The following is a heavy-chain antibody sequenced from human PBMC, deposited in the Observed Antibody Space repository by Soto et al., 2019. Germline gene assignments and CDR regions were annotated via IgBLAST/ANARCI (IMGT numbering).Heavy chain of an antibody. CDR1: GGSFSGYY. CDR3: AGAGITYYYLDV. V-gene: IGHV4-59*01. J-gene: IGHJ6*03. D-gene: IGHD1-20*01. CDR2: IHYSGST. Sequence: SETLSLTYAVYGGSFSGYYWSWILQPPGKGLEWIGYIHYSGSTTYNPSLKSRVTISVDTSKKQFSLKLSSVTAADTAVYYCAGAGITYYYLDVWGKGTTVTVS.